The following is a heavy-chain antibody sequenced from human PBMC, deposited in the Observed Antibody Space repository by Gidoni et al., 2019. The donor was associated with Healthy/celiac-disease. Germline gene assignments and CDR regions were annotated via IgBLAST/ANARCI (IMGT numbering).Heavy chain of an antibody. V-gene: IGHV3-11*01. J-gene: IGHJ5*02. Sequence: GLEWVSYISSSGSTIYYADSVKGRFTISRDNAKNSLYLQMNSLRAEDTAVYYCARQDATNRVVAATGWFDPWGQGTLVTVSS. D-gene: IGHD2-15*01. CDR3: ARQDATNRVVAATGWFDP. CDR2: ISSSGSTI.